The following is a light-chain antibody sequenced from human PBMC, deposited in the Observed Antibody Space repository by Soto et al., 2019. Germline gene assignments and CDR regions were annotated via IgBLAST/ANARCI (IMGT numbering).Light chain of an antibody. CDR1: QSVSSNY. Sequence: ENVLTQSPGTLSLSPGERATLSRRASQSVSSNYLAWYQQKPGQAPRLLIYGASSRATGIPDRFSGTGSETDFTLTISRLEPEDFAVYYCQQYDNSPITFGQGTRLEIK. V-gene: IGKV3-20*01. CDR3: QQYDNSPIT. J-gene: IGKJ5*01. CDR2: GAS.